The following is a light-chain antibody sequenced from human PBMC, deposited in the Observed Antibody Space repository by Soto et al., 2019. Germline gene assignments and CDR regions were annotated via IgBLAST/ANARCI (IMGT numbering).Light chain of an antibody. CDR2: DVN. CDR1: DVGGYNY. V-gene: IGLV2-11*01. Sequence: QSVLPQPRSVSGSPGQSVTISCSDVGGYNYVSWYQPHPGKAPKLIIYDVNKRPSGVPDRFSGSQSGNTASLTISGLQAEDEADYHCCSYAGSYTYVFGTGTKLTVL. J-gene: IGLJ1*01. CDR3: CSYAGSYTYV.